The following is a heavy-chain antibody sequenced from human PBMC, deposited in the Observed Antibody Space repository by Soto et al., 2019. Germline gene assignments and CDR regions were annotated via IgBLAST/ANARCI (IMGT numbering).Heavy chain of an antibody. CDR1: GGSISSYY. D-gene: IGHD5-12*01. J-gene: IGHJ6*02. CDR3: ARVGGRGLQIYGMDV. V-gene: IGHV4-59*01. CDR2: IYYSGST. Sequence: SETLSLTCTVSGGSISSYYWGWIRQPPGKGLEWIAYIYYSGSTNYKPPLKSRVTISVDTSKNQFSLKLSSVTAADTAVYYCARVGGRGLQIYGMDVWGQGTTVT.